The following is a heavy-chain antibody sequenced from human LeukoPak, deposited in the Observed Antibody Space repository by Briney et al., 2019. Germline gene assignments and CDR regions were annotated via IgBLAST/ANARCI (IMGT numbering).Heavy chain of an antibody. CDR3: AGGDLYDSSGYYPPPISY. D-gene: IGHD3-22*01. V-gene: IGHV1-3*01. Sequence: ASVKVSCNASGYTFTSYAMHWVRQAPGQRLEWMGWINAGNGNTKYSQKFQGRVTITRDTSASTAYMELSSLRSEDTAVYYCAGGDLYDSSGYYPPPISYWGQGTLATVSS. J-gene: IGHJ4*02. CDR1: GYTFTSYA. CDR2: INAGNGNT.